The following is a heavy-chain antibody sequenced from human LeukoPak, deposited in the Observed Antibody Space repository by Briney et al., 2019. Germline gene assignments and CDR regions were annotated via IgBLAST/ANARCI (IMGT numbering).Heavy chain of an antibody. CDR1: GYTFTVYY. CDR2: INPNSGGT. J-gene: IGHJ5*02. V-gene: IGHV1-2*04. D-gene: IGHD3-10*01. Sequence: ASVTVSFTASGYTFTVYYMHWVRQAPGPGLEWMGWINPNSGGTNYAQKFQGWVTMTRDTSISTAYMELSRLRSDDTAVYYCARGYYGSGSYYNVGWFDPWGQGTLVTVSS. CDR3: ARGYYGSGSYYNVGWFDP.